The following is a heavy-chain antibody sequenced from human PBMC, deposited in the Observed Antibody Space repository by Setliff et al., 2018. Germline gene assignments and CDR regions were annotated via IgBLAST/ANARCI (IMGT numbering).Heavy chain of an antibody. CDR3: ARGITSGGYWGQKFLYLDV. V-gene: IGHV4-61*09. D-gene: IGHD3-22*01. CDR2: IYTNGRT. CDR1: GGSISSDSHY. Sequence: KPSETLSLTCTVSGGSISSDSHYWGWIRQPAGKGLELVGQIYTNGRTNYNPSLKSRLTISLDTSKNQFSLRLNSVTAADTAVYYCARGITSGGYWGQKFLYLDVWGRGTTVTVSS. J-gene: IGHJ6*03.